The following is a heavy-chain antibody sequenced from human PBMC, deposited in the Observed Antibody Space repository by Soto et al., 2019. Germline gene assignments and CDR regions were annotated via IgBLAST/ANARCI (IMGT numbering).Heavy chain of an antibody. D-gene: IGHD3-3*01. V-gene: IGHV3-23*01. CDR2: ISGSGGST. J-gene: IGHJ5*02. Sequence: EVQLLESGGGLVQPGGSLRLSCAASGFTFSSYAMSWVRQAPGKGLEWVAAISGSGGSTYYADSVKGRFTISSDNSKNTLLRQMNSLRAEDTAVYSCEIWGHDDYWREFDPWGPGTLVNVSS. CDR3: EIWGHDDYWREFDP. CDR1: GFTFSSYA.